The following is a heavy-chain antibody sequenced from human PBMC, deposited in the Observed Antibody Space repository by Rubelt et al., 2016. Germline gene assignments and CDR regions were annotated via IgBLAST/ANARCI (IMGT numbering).Heavy chain of an antibody. J-gene: IGHJ5*02. CDR3: ARGYCSSMSCSGGWFDP. CDR1: GFTFSSYA. D-gene: IGHD2-2*01. CDR2: ISTDGTTT. Sequence: EAQLLESGGGLVQPGESVRLSCAASGFTFSSYAMSWVRQAPGKGLVWVSRISTDGTTTNYADSVKGRFTISRDNAKNTLYLQMNSRRDEDTAVYYYARGYCSSMSCSGGWFDPWGQGTLVTVSS. V-gene: IGHV3-74*02.